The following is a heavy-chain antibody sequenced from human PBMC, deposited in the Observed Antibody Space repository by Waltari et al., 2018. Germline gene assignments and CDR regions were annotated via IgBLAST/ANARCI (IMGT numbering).Heavy chain of an antibody. Sequence: QVQLQESGPGLVKPSDTLSLTCAVSSYSISSNNYWGWIRQSPEKGLEWIGYIHYDGRTYYNPSHKSRVTMSVDTSKNQFSLKLSSVTAVDTAVYYCAKKVDAMDWFDPWGPGTLVTVSS. CDR1: SYSISSNNY. V-gene: IGHV4-28*07. CDR2: IHYDGRT. CDR3: AKKVDAMDWFDP. J-gene: IGHJ5*02.